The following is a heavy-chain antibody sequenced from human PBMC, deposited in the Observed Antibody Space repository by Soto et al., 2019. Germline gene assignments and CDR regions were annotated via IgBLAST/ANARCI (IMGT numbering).Heavy chain of an antibody. CDR3: AKDPSNLYQSDGDYMSWFAP. CDR2: IAGSGGST. V-gene: IGHV3-23*01. J-gene: IGHJ5*02. Sequence: EVQLLESGGGLVQPGGSLRLSCAASGFTFSNYAMTWVRQAAGKGLEWVSLIAGSGGSTYYADSVKGRFAISRDNSKNTLYLQMTSLRAEDTAVYYCAKDPSNLYQSDGDYMSWFAPWGQGTLVTVSS. CDR1: GFTFSNYA. D-gene: IGHD2-21*01.